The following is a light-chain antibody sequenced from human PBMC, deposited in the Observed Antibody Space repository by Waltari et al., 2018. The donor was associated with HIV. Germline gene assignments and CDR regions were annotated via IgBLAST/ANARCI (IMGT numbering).Light chain of an antibody. CDR1: SSNIGPGYH. CDR3: QSHDSSLSGYV. V-gene: IGLV1-40*01. CDR2: GNS. J-gene: IGLJ1*01. Sequence: QSVLTQPPSVSGAPGQRVTISCTGSSSNIGPGYHVPWYQQLPGTAPKLLIYGNSNRPSGVPDRFSGSKSGTSASLAITGLQAEDEADYHCQSHDSSLSGYVFGTGTKVTVL.